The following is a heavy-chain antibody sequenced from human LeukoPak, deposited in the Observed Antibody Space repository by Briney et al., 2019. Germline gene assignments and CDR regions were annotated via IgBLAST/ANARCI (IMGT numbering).Heavy chain of an antibody. CDR3: ARGLGTIAARGFDY. D-gene: IGHD6-6*01. V-gene: IGHV4-34*01. J-gene: IGHJ4*02. CDR2: INHSGST. Sequence: SETLSLTCAVYDGSFSGSYWSWIRQPPGKGLEWIGEINHSGSTNYNPSLVSRLTISVDASNNQFSLKLNSVTAADTAVYYCARGLGTIAARGFDYWGQGTLVTVSS. CDR1: DGSFSGSY.